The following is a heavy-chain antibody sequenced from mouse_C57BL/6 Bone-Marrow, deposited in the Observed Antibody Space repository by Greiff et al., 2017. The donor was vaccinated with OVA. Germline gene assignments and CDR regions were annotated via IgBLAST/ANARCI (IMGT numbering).Heavy chain of an antibody. CDR2: INPYNGGT. CDR3: ARVTTVVGYAMDY. J-gene: IGHJ4*01. D-gene: IGHD1-1*01. V-gene: IGHV1-19*01. CDR1: GYTFTDYY. Sequence: VQLQQPGPVLVKPGASVKMSCKASGYTFTDYYMNWVKQSHGKSLEWIGVINPYNGGTSYNQKFKGKATLTVDKSSSTAYMELNSLTSEDSAVYYCARVTTVVGYAMDYWGQGTSVTVSS.